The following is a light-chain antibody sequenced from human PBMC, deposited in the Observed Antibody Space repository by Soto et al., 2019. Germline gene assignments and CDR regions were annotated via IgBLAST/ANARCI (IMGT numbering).Light chain of an antibody. J-gene: IGKJ3*01. V-gene: IGKV3-15*01. CDR2: GAS. CDR1: QSVSSN. Sequence: EIEMTQSPATLSVSPGERATLSCRASQSVSSNLAWYQHKPGQAPRLLIYGASTRATGIPARFSGSGSGTEFTLTINSLQSEDFAVYYCQQYNNWPLTFGPGTKVDI. CDR3: QQYNNWPLT.